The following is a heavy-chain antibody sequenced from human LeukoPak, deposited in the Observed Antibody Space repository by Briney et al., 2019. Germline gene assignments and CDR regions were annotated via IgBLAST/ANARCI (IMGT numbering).Heavy chain of an antibody. CDR2: ISSSGSTI. Sequence: PGGSLRLSCAASGFTFSSYAMSWVRQAPGKGLEWVSYISSSGSTIYYADSVKGRFTISRDNAKNSLYLQMNSLRAEDTAVYYCAKVPNSGSYYYFDYWGQGILVTVSS. V-gene: IGHV3-48*04. CDR3: AKVPNSGSYYYFDY. CDR1: GFTFSSYA. D-gene: IGHD1-26*01. J-gene: IGHJ4*02.